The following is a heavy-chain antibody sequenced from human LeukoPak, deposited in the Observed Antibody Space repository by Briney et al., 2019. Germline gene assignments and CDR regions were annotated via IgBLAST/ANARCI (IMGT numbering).Heavy chain of an antibody. CDR2: IKHSGGST. V-gene: IGHV1-46*02. CDR1: GDILNNYH. J-gene: IGHJ5*02. Sequence: GASVKVSCTASGDILNNYHIHWVRQAPGQGLEWMGIIKHSGGSTTYAQKFQGRLIMTRDTSTGTVNMELSSLTSEDTAVYYCARGAFGGTMIVVVNGFDPWGQGTLVTVSS. CDR3: ARGAFGGTMIVVVNGFDP. D-gene: IGHD3-22*01.